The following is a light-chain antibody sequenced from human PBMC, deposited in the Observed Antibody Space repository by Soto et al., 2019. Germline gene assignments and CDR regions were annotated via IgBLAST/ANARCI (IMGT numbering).Light chain of an antibody. V-gene: IGLV2-14*01. CDR2: EVS. J-gene: IGLJ3*02. CDR1: SSDDGGYNY. Sequence: QSVLTQPASVSGSPGQSITISCTGTSSDDGGYNYVSWYQQHPGKAPKLMIYEVSNRPSGVSNRFSGSKSGNTASLTISGLLAEDEADYYCSSYTSSSTLVFGGGTKLTVL. CDR3: SSYTSSSTLV.